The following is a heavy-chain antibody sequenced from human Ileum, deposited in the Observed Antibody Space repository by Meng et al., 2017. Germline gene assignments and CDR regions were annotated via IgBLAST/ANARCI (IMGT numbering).Heavy chain of an antibody. V-gene: IGHV4-31*01. CDR1: GVSISSNVNY. J-gene: IGHJ2*01. CDR2: MYYSGST. D-gene: IGHD3-3*01. Sequence: QGQRHEAGPALTRPSPTLSLTCIVSGVSISSNVNYWSWIRQHPGKGLEWLGYMYYSGSTYYNPSINTPITISLDTSKNQFALRLDSVTAADTAVYFCARNDLAFWYFDLWGRGTLVTVSS. CDR3: ARNDLAFWYFDL.